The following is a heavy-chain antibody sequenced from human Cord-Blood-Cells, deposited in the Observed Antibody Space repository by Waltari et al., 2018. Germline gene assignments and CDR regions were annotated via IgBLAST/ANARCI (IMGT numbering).Heavy chain of an antibody. Sequence: QVQLQESGPGLVKPSETLSLTCAVSGYSISSGYYWGWIRQPPGKGLEWIGSIYHSGSTYYNPSLKSRVTISVDTSKNQFSLKLSSVTAADTAGYYCARFGDRTTVTTGAFDIWGQGTMVTVSS. V-gene: IGHV4-38-2*01. D-gene: IGHD4-17*01. J-gene: IGHJ3*02. CDR3: ARFGDRTTVTTGAFDI. CDR2: IYHSGST. CDR1: GYSISSGYY.